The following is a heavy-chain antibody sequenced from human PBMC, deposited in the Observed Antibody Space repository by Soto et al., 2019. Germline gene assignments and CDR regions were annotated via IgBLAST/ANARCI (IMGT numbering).Heavy chain of an antibody. J-gene: IGHJ5*02. D-gene: IGHD6-6*01. CDR1: GGTFSSYA. Sequence: QVQLVQSGAEVKKPGSSVKVSCKASGGTFSSYAISWVRQAPGQGLEWMGGIIPIFGTTNYAQKFQARVTSTADESTSTAYMELSSLRSDDTAVYYCARDPIKYGRGNWFDPWGQGTLVTVSS. V-gene: IGHV1-69*12. CDR3: ARDPIKYGRGNWFDP. CDR2: IIPIFGTT.